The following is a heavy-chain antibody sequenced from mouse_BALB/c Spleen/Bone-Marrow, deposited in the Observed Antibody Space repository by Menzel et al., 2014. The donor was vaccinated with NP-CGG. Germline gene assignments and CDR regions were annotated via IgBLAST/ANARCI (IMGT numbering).Heavy chain of an antibody. J-gene: IGHJ2*01. CDR1: GFTFXSYA. CDR2: ITRGGNT. CDR3: ARGEIYYYGSTHYFDY. V-gene: IGHV5-6-5*01. Sequence: DVKLVESGGGLVKPGGSLKLSCAASGFTFXSYAMSWVRQTPEKRLEWVASITRGGNTYYPDSVKGRFTISRDNARDILYLQMSSLRSEDTAMYYCARGEIYYYGSTHYFDYWGQGTTLTVSS. D-gene: IGHD1-1*01.